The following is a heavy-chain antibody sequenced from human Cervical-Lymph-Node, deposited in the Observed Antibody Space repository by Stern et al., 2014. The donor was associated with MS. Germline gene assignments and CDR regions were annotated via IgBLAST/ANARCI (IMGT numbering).Heavy chain of an antibody. Sequence: EVQLVESGGGLVKPGGSLRLSCAASGLTFSDAWMTWVRQAPGKGLEWVARIKSKSEGGTTGYAAPVEGRFTISRDDSYNTLYLQMNSLKIEDTAVYYCTTGGDFWTGYYLDNWGQGTLVTVSS. CDR1: GLTFSDAW. J-gene: IGHJ4*02. V-gene: IGHV3-15*01. D-gene: IGHD3/OR15-3a*01. CDR3: TTGGDFWTGYYLDN. CDR2: IKSKSEGGTT.